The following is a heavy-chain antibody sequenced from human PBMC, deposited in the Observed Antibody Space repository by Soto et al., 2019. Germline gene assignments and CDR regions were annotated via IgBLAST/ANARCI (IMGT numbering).Heavy chain of an antibody. V-gene: IGHV4-59*01. J-gene: IGHJ5*02. Sequence: SETLSLTCTVSGGSISRYYWSWIRQPPGKGLEWIGYIYYSGSTNYNPSLKSRVTISVDTSKNQFSLKLSSVTAADTAVYYCAREAASSGWYNWFDPWGQGTLVTVSS. D-gene: IGHD6-19*01. CDR3: AREAASSGWYNWFDP. CDR2: IYYSGST. CDR1: GGSISRYY.